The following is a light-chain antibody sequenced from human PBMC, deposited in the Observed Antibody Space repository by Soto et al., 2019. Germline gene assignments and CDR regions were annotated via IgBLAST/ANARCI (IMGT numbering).Light chain of an antibody. CDR2: SAS. Sequence: EIVLTQSPGTLSLSPGERATLSCRASQFVSRSYLAWYQQRPGQGPRLLIHSASSRAAGIPDRFSGSESGTDVTLTISRLEPEDLAVYYCQQYDTSPLTFGGGTKVEIK. CDR3: QQYDTSPLT. J-gene: IGKJ4*01. CDR1: QFVSRSY. V-gene: IGKV3-20*01.